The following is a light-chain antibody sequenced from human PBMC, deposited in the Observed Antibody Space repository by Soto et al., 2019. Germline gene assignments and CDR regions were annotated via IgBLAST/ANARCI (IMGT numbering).Light chain of an antibody. CDR3: QQTNSFPWT. V-gene: IGKV1-12*01. Sequence: DIQMTQSPSSVSASVGDRVIITCRASQGISSWLAWYQQKKGKXXKXXIYTASSLQTGVPSRFSGSGSGTDLTTTISSLQPEDCETYDGQQTNSFPWTFGQGTKVDIK. J-gene: IGKJ1*01. CDR2: TAS. CDR1: QGISSW.